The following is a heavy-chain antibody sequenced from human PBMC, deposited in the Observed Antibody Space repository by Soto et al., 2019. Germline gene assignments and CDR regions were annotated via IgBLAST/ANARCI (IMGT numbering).Heavy chain of an antibody. Sequence: SETLSLTCTVSGGSISSYYWSWIRQPPGKGLEWIGYIYYGGSTNYNPSLKSRVTISVDTSKNQFSLKLSSVTAADTAVYYCARLFWSGYSTHNWFDPWGQGTLVTVSS. CDR3: ARLFWSGYSTHNWFDP. CDR2: IYYGGST. J-gene: IGHJ5*02. CDR1: GGSISSYY. V-gene: IGHV4-59*01. D-gene: IGHD3-3*01.